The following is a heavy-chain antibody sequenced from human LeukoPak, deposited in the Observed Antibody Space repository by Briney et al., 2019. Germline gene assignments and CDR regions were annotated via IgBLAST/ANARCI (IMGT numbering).Heavy chain of an antibody. CDR3: ARDYGSGSYYLLPHFDY. V-gene: IGHV3-30*04. Sequence: GGSLRLSCAASEFTFSSYAMYWVRQAPDQGLEWVALISYDGTNKYYADSVKGRFTISRDNSKNTLYLQMNSLRGEDTAVYYCARDYGSGSYYLLPHFDYWGQGTLVTVSS. J-gene: IGHJ4*02. D-gene: IGHD3-10*01. CDR1: EFTFSSYA. CDR2: ISYDGTNK.